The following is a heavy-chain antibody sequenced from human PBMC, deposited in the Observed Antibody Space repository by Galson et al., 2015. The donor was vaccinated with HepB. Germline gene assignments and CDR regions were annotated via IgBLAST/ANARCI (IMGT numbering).Heavy chain of an antibody. CDR1: GGSISSYY. J-gene: IGHJ6*02. V-gene: IGHV4-59*01. CDR2: IYYSGST. CDR3: AVAVAGTESYYYGMDV. Sequence: LSLTCTVSGGSISSYYWSWIRQPPGKGLEWIGYIYYSGSTNYNPSLKSRVTISVDTSKNQFSLKLSSVTAADTAVYYCAVAVAGTESYYYGMDVWGQGTTVTVS. D-gene: IGHD6-19*01.